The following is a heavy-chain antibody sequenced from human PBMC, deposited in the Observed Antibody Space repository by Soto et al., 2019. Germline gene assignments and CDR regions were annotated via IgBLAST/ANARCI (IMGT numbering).Heavy chain of an antibody. V-gene: IGHV1-8*01. J-gene: IGHJ6*02. CDR2: MNPNSGNT. CDR1: GYTFTSYD. D-gene: IGHD1-26*01. CDR3: ARKAVGGMDV. Sequence: QVQLVQSGAEAKKPGASVKVSCKASGYTFTSYDINWVQQATGQGLEWMGWMNPNSGNTGYAQKFQDRATMTSNTYISTAYTELSSLKSEATAVHYCARKAVGGMDVWGQGTTVTGSS.